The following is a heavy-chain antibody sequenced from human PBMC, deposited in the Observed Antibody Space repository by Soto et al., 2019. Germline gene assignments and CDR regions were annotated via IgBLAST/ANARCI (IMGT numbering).Heavy chain of an antibody. CDR2: LNTAGTI. CDR1: GASISSYN. D-gene: IGHD6-13*01. V-gene: IGHV4-4*07. Sequence: ASETLSLTCSVSGASISSYNWNWVRQSAGKGPEWVGRLNTAGTINYNPSLKSRITMSMDTSKNQISLHLRSVTAADTAMYYCARDRGEYTSSWFWYFSHWGHGTLVTVSS. CDR3: ARDRGEYTSSWFWYFSH. J-gene: IGHJ2*01.